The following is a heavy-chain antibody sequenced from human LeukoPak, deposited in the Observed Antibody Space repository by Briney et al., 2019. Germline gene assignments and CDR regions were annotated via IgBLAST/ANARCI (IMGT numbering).Heavy chain of an antibody. J-gene: IGHJ6*02. CDR3: ARDSSGYLYYYYGMDV. CDR1: GFTFSSYG. D-gene: IGHD3-22*01. CDR2: IWYDGSNK. V-gene: IGHV3-33*01. Sequence: PGGSLRLSCAASGFTFSSYGMHWVRQAPGKGLEWVAVIWYDGSNKYYADSVKGRFTISRDNSKNTLYLQMNSLRAEDTAVYYCARDSSGYLYYYYGMDVWGQGTTVTVSS.